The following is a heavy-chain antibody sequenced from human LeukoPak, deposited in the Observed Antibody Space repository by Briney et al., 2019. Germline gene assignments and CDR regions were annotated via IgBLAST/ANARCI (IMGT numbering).Heavy chain of an antibody. D-gene: IGHD6-19*01. CDR3: VSLAVAGTREAFDI. Sequence: GGSLRLSCAASGFTFSSYGMHWVRQAPGKGLEWVSAIRGSGGSTYYADSVKGRFTISRDNSKNTLYLQMNSLRAEDTAVYYCVSLAVAGTREAFDIWGQGTMVTVSS. CDR1: GFTFSSYG. J-gene: IGHJ3*02. CDR2: IRGSGGST. V-gene: IGHV3-23*01.